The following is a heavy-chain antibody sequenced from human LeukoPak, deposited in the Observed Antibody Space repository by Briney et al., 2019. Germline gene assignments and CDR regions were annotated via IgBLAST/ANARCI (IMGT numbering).Heavy chain of an antibody. CDR1: GFTFSNYR. Sequence: GGSLRLSCAASGFTFSNYRMDWVRQAPGKGLEWVSSISDNRMYRYYADSVKGRFTISTDNAKNSLSLQMNSLTAEDTAVYYCARGGKLDYPFDYWGQGTLVTVSS. J-gene: IGHJ4*02. D-gene: IGHD4/OR15-4a*01. CDR3: ARGGKLDYPFDY. CDR2: ISDNRMYR. V-gene: IGHV3-21*01.